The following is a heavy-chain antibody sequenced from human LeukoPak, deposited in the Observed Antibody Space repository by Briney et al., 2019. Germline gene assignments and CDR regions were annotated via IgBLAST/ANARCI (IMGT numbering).Heavy chain of an antibody. D-gene: IGHD4-17*01. CDR3: ARLKDAVTIFDC. J-gene: IGHJ5*01. Sequence: GGSLRLSCAASGFSFSNSWMHWVRQAPGKGLEWVASIKEDGSDKYYVDSVRGRFTISRDNMKNSLYVQMSSLRAEDTAVYYCARLKDAVTIFDCWGQGILVTVSS. CDR1: GFSFSNSW. V-gene: IGHV3-7*01. CDR2: IKEDGSDK.